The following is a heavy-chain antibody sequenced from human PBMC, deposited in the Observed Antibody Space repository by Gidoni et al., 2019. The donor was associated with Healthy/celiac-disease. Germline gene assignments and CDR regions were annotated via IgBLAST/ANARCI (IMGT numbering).Heavy chain of an antibody. CDR2: ISSSSSTI. CDR3: ARVGAGDSSGAIDY. CDR1: GFTFGSYS. V-gene: IGHV3-48*02. J-gene: IGHJ4*02. Sequence: EVQLVESGGGLVQPGGSLRLSCAASGFTFGSYSMNWVRQAPGKGLEWVSYISSSSSTIYYADSVKGRFTISRDNAKNSLYLQMNSLRDEDTAVYYCARVGAGDSSGAIDYWGQGTLVTVSS. D-gene: IGHD3-22*01.